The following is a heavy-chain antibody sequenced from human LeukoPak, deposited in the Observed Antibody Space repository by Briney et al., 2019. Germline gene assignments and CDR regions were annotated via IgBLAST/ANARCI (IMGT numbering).Heavy chain of an antibody. Sequence: SETLSLTCTVSGGSISSSSYYWGWIRQPPGKGPEWIRSIYYSGSTYYNPSLKSRVTISVDTSKNQFSLKLSSVTAADTAVYYCAGYHCSSTSCYFDYWGQGTLVTVSS. D-gene: IGHD2-2*01. V-gene: IGHV4-39*01. J-gene: IGHJ4*02. CDR3: AGYHCSSTSCYFDY. CDR2: IYYSGST. CDR1: GGSISSSSYY.